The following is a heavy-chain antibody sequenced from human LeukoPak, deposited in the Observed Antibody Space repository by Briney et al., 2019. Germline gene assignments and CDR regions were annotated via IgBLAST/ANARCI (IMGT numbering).Heavy chain of an antibody. CDR2: ISGSGSST. V-gene: IGHV3-23*01. J-gene: IGHJ4*02. CDR3: ANHSDTAMVYAY. Sequence: GGSLSLSCAASGFTFSSYAMSWVRQAPGKGLEWVSGISGSGSSTYYADSEKGRFTISRDNSKNTLNLQMNSLRAEDTAVYYCANHSDTAMVYAYWGQGTLVTVSS. D-gene: IGHD5-18*01. CDR1: GFTFSSYA.